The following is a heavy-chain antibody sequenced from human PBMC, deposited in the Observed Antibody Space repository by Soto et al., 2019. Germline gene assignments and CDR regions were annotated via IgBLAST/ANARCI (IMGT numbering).Heavy chain of an antibody. V-gene: IGHV4-34*01. CDR3: ARGPIIAVAGTIVFDY. CDR2: INHSGST. CDR1: GGSFSGYY. J-gene: IGHJ4*02. D-gene: IGHD6-19*01. Sequence: QVQLQQWGAGLLKPSETLSLTCAVYGGSFSGYYWSWIRQPPGKGLEWIGEINHSGSTNYNPSLKSRVTISVDTSKNQFSLTLSSVTAADTAVYYCARGPIIAVAGTIVFDYWGQGTLVTVSS.